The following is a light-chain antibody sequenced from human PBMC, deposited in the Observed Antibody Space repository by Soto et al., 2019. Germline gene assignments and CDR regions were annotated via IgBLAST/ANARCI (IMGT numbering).Light chain of an antibody. V-gene: IGLV2-8*01. Sequence: QSALTQPPSASGSPGQSVAISCTGTASDIGGYTFVSWYQQHPGKASKLLIYDVNKRPSGVPDRFSGSKSGNTASLTVSGLQAEAEADYYCSAHGGTNPYVFGTGTKLTVL. CDR1: ASDIGGYTF. J-gene: IGLJ1*01. CDR3: SAHGGTNPYV. CDR2: DVN.